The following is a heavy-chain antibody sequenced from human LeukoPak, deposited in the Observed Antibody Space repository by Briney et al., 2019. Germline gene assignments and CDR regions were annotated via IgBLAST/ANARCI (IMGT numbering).Heavy chain of an antibody. CDR1: GFTFSGYS. CDR3: ARANNWNYPYYFDS. Sequence: GGSLTLSCEASGFTFSGYSMTWVRQAPGKGLEWVSYISESSSHTYNADSVKGRFTISRDNAKNSLYLQMDSLRAEDTAVYYCARANNWNYPYYFDSWGQGTLVIASS. J-gene: IGHJ4*02. D-gene: IGHD1-7*01. CDR2: ISESSSHT. V-gene: IGHV3-21*04.